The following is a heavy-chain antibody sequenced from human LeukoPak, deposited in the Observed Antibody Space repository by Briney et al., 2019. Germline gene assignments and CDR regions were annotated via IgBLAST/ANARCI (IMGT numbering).Heavy chain of an antibody. J-gene: IGHJ6*03. CDR2: IIPIFGTA. CDR1: GGTFSSYA. V-gene: IGHV1-69*06. Sequence: SVKVSCKASGGTFSSYAISWVRQAPGQGLEWMGGIIPIFGTANYAQKFQGRVTITADKSTSTAYMELSSLRSEDTAVYYCARGDFEDYYYYMDVWGKGTTVTVSS. CDR3: ARGDFEDYYYYMDV. D-gene: IGHD2-21*02.